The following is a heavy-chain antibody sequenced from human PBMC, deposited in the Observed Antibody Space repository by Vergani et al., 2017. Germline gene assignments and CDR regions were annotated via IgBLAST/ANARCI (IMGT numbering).Heavy chain of an antibody. J-gene: IGHJ4*02. D-gene: IGHD6-13*01. CDR1: GGSISSHY. CDR3: AREVAAAGHFDY. V-gene: IGHV4-59*11. Sequence: QVQLQESGPGLVKPSETLSLTCTVSGGSISSHYWSWIRQPPGKGLEWIGYIYYSGSTNYNPSLKSRVTISVDTSKNQFSLKLSSVTAADTAVYYCAREVAAAGHFDYWGQGTQVTVSS. CDR2: IYYSGST.